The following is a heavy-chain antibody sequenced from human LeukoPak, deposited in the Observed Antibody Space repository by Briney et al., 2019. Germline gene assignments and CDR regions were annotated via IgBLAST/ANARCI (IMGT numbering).Heavy chain of an antibody. J-gene: IGHJ4*02. CDR3: VRPWNY. D-gene: IGHD3-3*01. V-gene: IGHV4-34*01. CDR2: INHSGST. Sequence: SETLSLTCAVYGGSFSGYYWSWIRQPPGKGLEWIGEINHSGSTNYNPSLKSRVTISVDKSKNQFSLLLSSVTAADTAVYYCVRPWNYWGQGTLVTVSS. CDR1: GGSFSGYY.